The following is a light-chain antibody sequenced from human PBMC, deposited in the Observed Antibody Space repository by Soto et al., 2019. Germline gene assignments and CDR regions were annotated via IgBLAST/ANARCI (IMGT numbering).Light chain of an antibody. V-gene: IGKV1-5*01. J-gene: IGKJ5*01. CDR1: QSISSW. Sequence: DIQMTQSPSTLSASVGDRVTITRRASQSISSWLAWYQQKPGKATKLMIYDASSLQSGVPSRFSGRGSGAEYTLTISSLQPEDFANYFCQHSYSNFPITFGQGTRLEIK. CDR3: QHSYSNFPIT. CDR2: DAS.